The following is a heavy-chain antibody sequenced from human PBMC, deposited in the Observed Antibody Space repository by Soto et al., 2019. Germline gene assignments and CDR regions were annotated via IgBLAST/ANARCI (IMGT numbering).Heavy chain of an antibody. CDR2: IIPVFGTG. Sequence: QVQLVQSGAEVKKPGSSVKVSCKASGGTFSSYAISWVRQDPGQGLEWMGGIIPVFGTGIYAQKFQGRVTITADKSTNTAYMERSSLRSEDTAVYFCARVGGTGGYTYGLAYWGQGTLVTVSS. CDR3: ARVGGTGGYTYGLAY. J-gene: IGHJ4*02. CDR1: GGTFSSYA. V-gene: IGHV1-69*06. D-gene: IGHD5-18*01.